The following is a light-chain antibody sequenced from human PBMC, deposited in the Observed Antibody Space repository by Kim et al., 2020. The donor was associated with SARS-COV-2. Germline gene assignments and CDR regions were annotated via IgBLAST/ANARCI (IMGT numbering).Light chain of an antibody. CDR2: ATS. Sequence: VLTQSPATLSVSPGERATLSCRASHNINNKLAWYQQKPGQAPRLLIYATSTRATGIPARFSGSGSETEFTLTISSLQSEDFAVYYCQQYNYWPPRTFGQGTRLEIK. CDR1: HNINNK. J-gene: IGKJ5*01. CDR3: QQYNYWPPRT. V-gene: IGKV3-15*01.